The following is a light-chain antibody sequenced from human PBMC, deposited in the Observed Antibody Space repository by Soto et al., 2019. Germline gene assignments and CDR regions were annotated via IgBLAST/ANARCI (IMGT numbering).Light chain of an antibody. CDR3: TSYTSASPLV. CDR2: EAA. Sequence: QSALTQPASVSGSPGQSITISCTGTSDDIGANNYVSLYQHHPGKAPKSLIYEAANRPSGISHRFSGSKSGNTASLTISGLQAEDEADYFCTSYTSASPLVFGGGTQLTVL. V-gene: IGLV2-14*01. CDR1: SDDIGANNY. J-gene: IGLJ2*01.